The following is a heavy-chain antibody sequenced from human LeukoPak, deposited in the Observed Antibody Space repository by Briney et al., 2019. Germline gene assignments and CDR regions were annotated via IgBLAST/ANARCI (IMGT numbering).Heavy chain of an antibody. CDR2: IYYSGST. CDR3: ARLYQREYFDY. CDR1: GYSISSSNW. D-gene: IGHD2-15*01. J-gene: IGHJ4*02. V-gene: IGHV4-28*06. Sequence: SETLSLTCAVSGYSISSSNWWGWIRQPPGKGLEWIGYIYYSGSTNYNPSLKSRVTMSVDTSKNQFSLKLSSVTALDTAVYYCARLYQREYFDYWGQGTLVTVSS.